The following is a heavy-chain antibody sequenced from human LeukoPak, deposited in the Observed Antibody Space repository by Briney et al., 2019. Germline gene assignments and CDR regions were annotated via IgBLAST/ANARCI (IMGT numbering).Heavy chain of an antibody. CDR1: GFTFSSYA. V-gene: IGHV3-30-3*01. CDR2: ISYDGSNK. Sequence: PGGSLRLSCAASGFTFSSYAMHWVRQAPGKGLEWVAVISYDGSNKYYADSVKGRFTISRDNAKNSLYLQMNSLRAEDTAVYYCARGPPQWELRVWGAFDIWGQGTMVTVSS. J-gene: IGHJ3*02. D-gene: IGHD1-26*01. CDR3: ARGPPQWELRVWGAFDI.